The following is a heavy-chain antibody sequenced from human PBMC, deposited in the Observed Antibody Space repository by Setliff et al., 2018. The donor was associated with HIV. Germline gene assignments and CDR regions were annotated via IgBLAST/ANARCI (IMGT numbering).Heavy chain of an antibody. CDR1: GYTFTSYG. V-gene: IGHV1-69*13. CDR3: ARVKPPSWAPPGDYYYYYMDV. Sequence: SVKVSCKASGYTFTSYGISWVRQAPGQGLEWMGGIIPIFGTANYAQKFQGRVTITADESTSTAYMELSSLRSEDTAVYYCARVKPPSWAPPGDYYYYYMDVWGKGTTVTVSS. J-gene: IGHJ6*03. CDR2: IIPIFGTA. D-gene: IGHD2-2*01.